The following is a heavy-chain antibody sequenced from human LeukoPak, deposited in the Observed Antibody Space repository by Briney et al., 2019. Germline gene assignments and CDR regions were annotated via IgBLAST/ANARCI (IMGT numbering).Heavy chain of an antibody. CDR3: AASAPRDY. V-gene: IGHV3-21*01. CDR1: GFTFSTYS. J-gene: IGHJ4*02. Sequence: PGGSLRLSCAASGFTFSTYSMDWVRQAPGKGLEWVSSISTSSTYIYYADSVKGRFTISRDNAKNSLYLQMNSLRAEDTAVYYCAASAPRDYWGQGTLVTVSS. CDR2: ISTSSTYI.